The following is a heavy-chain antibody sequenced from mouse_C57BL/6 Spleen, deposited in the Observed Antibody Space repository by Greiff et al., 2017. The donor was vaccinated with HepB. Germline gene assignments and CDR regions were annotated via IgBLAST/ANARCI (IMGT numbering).Heavy chain of an antibody. CDR2: IYPGDGDT. V-gene: IGHV1-82*01. CDR3: ATGTGPYFDY. CDR1: GYAFSSSW. Sequence: VQLQQPGAELVKPGASVKISCKASGYAFSSSWMNWVKQRPGKGLEWIGRIYPGDGDTNYNGKFKGKATLTADKSSSTAYMQLSSLTSEDSAVYFCATGTGPYFDYWGQGTTLTVSS. D-gene: IGHD4-1*01. J-gene: IGHJ2*01.